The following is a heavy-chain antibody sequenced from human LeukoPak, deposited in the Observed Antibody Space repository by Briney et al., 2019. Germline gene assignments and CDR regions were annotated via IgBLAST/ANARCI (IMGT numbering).Heavy chain of an antibody. D-gene: IGHD6-19*01. CDR1: GGSISSYY. Sequence: SETLSLTCTVSGGSISSYYRSWIRQPPGKGLEWIGYIYYSGSTNYNPSLKSRVTISVDTSKNQFSLKLSSVTAADTAVYYCASYSSGWFGYWGQGTLVTVSS. CDR3: ASYSSGWFGY. J-gene: IGHJ4*02. CDR2: IYYSGST. V-gene: IGHV4-59*08.